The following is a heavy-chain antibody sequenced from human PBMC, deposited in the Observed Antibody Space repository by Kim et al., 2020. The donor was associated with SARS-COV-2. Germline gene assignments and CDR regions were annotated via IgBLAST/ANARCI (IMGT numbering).Heavy chain of an antibody. D-gene: IGHD3-3*01. V-gene: IGHV4-30-4*01. CDR2: IYYSGST. CDR3: AREAITIFGVVIRVRYFDL. J-gene: IGHJ2*01. CDR1: GGSISSGDYY. Sequence: SETLSLTCTVSGGSISSGDYYWSWIRQPPGKGLEWIGYIYYSGSTYYNPSLKSRVTISVDTSKNQFSLKLSSVTAADTAVYYCAREAITIFGVVIRVRYFDLWGRGTLVTVSS.